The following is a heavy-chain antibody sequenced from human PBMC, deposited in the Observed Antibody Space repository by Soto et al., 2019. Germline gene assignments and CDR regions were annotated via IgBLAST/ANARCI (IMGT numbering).Heavy chain of an antibody. J-gene: IGHJ5*02. Sequence: QVQLVQSGAEVKKPGASVKVSCKASGYTFTSYGISWVRQAPGQGLEWVGWISAYDGNTDYAHKFRGRVTMTTDTPPNTATRDLRSLRSAATPVYYGARHTPQGPNGSAPWGQEPRSPSPQ. CDR2: ISAYDGNT. CDR1: GYTFTSYG. CDR3: ARHTPQGPNGSAP. V-gene: IGHV1-18*01.